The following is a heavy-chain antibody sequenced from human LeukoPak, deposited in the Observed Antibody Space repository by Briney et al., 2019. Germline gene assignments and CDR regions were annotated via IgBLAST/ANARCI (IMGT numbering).Heavy chain of an antibody. CDR1: GGSISSSSYY. V-gene: IGHV4-39*07. Sequence: SETLSLTCTVSGGSISSSSYYWGWIRQPPGKGLEWIGSIYYSGSTYYNPSLKSRVTISVDTSENQFSLKLSSVTAEDTAVYYCARVPGIVVVTDYYFDYWGQGTLVTVSS. CDR3: ARVPGIVVVTDYYFDY. CDR2: IYYSGST. D-gene: IGHD3-22*01. J-gene: IGHJ4*02.